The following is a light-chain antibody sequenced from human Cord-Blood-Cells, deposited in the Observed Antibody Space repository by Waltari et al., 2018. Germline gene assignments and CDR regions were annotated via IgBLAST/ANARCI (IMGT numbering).Light chain of an antibody. CDR3: QQYYSTPYT. Sequence: DMVMTQSQDSLAVSLGERATINCTSSQSFLYSSNNKNYLAWYQQKPGQPPKLLIYWASTRESGVPDRFSGSGSGTDFTLTISSLQAEDVAVYYCQQYYSTPYTFGQGTKLEIK. CDR1: QSFLYSSNNKNY. J-gene: IGKJ2*01. CDR2: WAS. V-gene: IGKV4-1*01.